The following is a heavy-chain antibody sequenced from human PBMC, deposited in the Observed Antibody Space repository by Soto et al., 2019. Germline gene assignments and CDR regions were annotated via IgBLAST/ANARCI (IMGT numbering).Heavy chain of an antibody. CDR2: IDWDDNK. V-gene: IGHV2-70*01. Sequence: SGPTLVNPTQTLSLTCTFSGFSLTTSGMYVTWIRQPPGKALEWLALIDWDDNKYYSTSLKTRLTISKDTSENQVVLTLTNMDPVDTATYFCARIRGSHFGSESYFRSSFHPVEPMDVWGRGTTVTAP. D-gene: IGHD3-10*01. CDR1: GFSLTTSGMY. J-gene: IGHJ6*02. CDR3: ARIRGSHFGSESYFRSSFHPVEPMDV.